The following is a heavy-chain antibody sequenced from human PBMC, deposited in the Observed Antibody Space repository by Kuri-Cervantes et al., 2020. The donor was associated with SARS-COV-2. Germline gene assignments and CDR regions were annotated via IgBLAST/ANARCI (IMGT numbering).Heavy chain of an antibody. CDR2: ISYDGSNK. CDR3: ARSYDSSGYYYSGSAYYFDY. J-gene: IGHJ4*02. D-gene: IGHD3-22*01. CDR1: GFTFSSYA. V-gene: IGHV3-30-3*01. Sequence: GESLKISCAASGFTFSSYAMHWVRQAPGKGLEWVAVISYDGSNKYCADPVKGRFTISGDNSKKTLYLQMNSLRAEDTAVYYCARSYDSSGYYYSGSAYYFDYWGQGTLVTVSS.